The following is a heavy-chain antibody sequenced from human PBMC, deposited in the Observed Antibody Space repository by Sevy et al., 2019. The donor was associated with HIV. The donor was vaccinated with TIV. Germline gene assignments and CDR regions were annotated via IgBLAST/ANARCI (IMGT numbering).Heavy chain of an antibody. Sequence: SETLFLTCAVSGDSIINNKWWSWVRQSPGKGLEWIGEIYHSESTNYNPSLKGRVAISVDKSKNHLSLKLSSVTAADTAVYYCAREGTTTSFDYWGQGTLVTVSS. CDR3: AREGTTTSFDY. V-gene: IGHV4-4*02. CDR2: IYHSEST. CDR1: GDSIINNKW. J-gene: IGHJ4*02. D-gene: IGHD4-17*01.